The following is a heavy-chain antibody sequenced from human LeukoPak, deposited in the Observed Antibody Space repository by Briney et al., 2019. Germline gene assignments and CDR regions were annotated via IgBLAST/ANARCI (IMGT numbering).Heavy chain of an antibody. CDR1: GYTFTSYY. CDR3: ARDYYYDSSGYYYVANYFDN. V-gene: IGHV1-46*01. CDR2: INPSGGST. D-gene: IGHD3-22*01. Sequence: GASVKVSCKASGYTFTSYYMHWVRQAPGQGLEWMGIINPSGGSTSYAQKFQGRVTMTRDTSTSTVYMELSSLRSEDTAVYYCARDYYYDSSGYYYVANYFDNWGQGTLVTVSS. J-gene: IGHJ4*02.